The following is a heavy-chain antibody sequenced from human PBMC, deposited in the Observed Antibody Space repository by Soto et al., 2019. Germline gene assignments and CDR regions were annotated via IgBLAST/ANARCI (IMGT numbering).Heavy chain of an antibody. V-gene: IGHV3-7*01. CDR2: IKQDGSEK. CDR1: GFTFSHSW. D-gene: IGHD3-10*01. CDR3: AKNPNYGLFDY. Sequence: PGGSLRLSCAASGFTFSHSWMSWVRQAPGKGLEWVANIKQDGSEKYYVDSVKGRFTISRDNAKNSLYLEMDSLRAEDTAVYYCAKNPNYGLFDYWGQGALVTVSS. J-gene: IGHJ4*02.